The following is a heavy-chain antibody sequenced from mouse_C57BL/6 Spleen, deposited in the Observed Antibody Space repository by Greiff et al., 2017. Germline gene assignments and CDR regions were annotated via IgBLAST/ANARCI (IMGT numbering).Heavy chain of an antibody. CDR3: ARDAGYAMDY. V-gene: IGHV7-1*01. Sequence: EVNLVESGGGLVQSGRSLRLSCATSGFTFSDFYMEWVRQAPGKGLEWIAASRNKANDYTTEYSASVKGRFIVSRDTSQSILYLQMNALRAADTAIYYCARDAGYAMDYWGQGTSVTVSS. J-gene: IGHJ4*01. CDR2: SRNKANDYTT. CDR1: GFTFSDFY.